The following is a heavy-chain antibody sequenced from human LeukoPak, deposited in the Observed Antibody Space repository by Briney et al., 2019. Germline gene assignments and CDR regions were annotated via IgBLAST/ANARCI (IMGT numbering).Heavy chain of an antibody. Sequence: GGSLRLSCTASGFMFSTYWMSWVRQAPGEGLGWVANIKQDGSEKYYVDSVKGRFTISRDNAKNSLYLQMNSLRAEDTAVYYCARESFAARWDWGQGTVLTV. CDR2: IKQDGSEK. CDR3: ARESFAARWD. V-gene: IGHV3-7*01. J-gene: IGHJ4*02. CDR1: GFMFSTYW. D-gene: IGHD6-6*01.